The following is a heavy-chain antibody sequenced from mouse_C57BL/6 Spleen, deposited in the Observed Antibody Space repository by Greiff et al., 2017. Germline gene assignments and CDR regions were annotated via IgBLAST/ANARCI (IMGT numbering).Heavy chain of an antibody. CDR2: ISSGSSTI. J-gene: IGHJ4*01. Sequence: EVQGVESGGGLVKPGGSLKLSCAASGFTFSDYGMHWVRQAPEKGLEWVAYISSGSSTIYYADTVKGRFTISRDNAKNTLFLQMTSLRSEDTAMYYCARPPYYYGSSPYYYAMDYWGQGTSVTVSS. V-gene: IGHV5-17*01. CDR1: GFTFSDYG. D-gene: IGHD1-1*01. CDR3: ARPPYYYGSSPYYYAMDY.